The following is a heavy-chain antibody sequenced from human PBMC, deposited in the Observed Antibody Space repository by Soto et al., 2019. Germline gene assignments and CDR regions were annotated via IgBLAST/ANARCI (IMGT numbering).Heavy chain of an antibody. CDR2: ISYDGSNK. CDR1: GFTFSSYG. Sequence: QVQLVESGGGVVQPGRSLRLSCAASGFTFSSYGMHWVRQAPGKGLEWVAVISYDGSNKYYADSVKGRFTISRDNSKNTLYLQKNNLRAEDTAVYYCAKNRNSSSWGPKRNYCYYMDVWGKGTTVTLSS. D-gene: IGHD6-13*01. V-gene: IGHV3-30*18. J-gene: IGHJ6*03. CDR3: AKNRNSSSWGPKRNYCYYMDV.